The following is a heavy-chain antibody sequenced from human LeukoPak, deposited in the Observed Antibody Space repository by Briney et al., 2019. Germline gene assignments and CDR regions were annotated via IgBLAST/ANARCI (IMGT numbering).Heavy chain of an antibody. CDR1: GFTFSSYS. CDR3: ARDGDIVVVPAAPTSSYYYYMDV. D-gene: IGHD2-2*01. V-gene: IGHV3-21*01. J-gene: IGHJ6*03. CDR2: ISSSSSYI. Sequence: GGSLRLSCAASGFTFSSYSMNWVRQAPGKGLEWVSSISSSSSYIYYADSVKGRFTISRDNAKNSLYLQMNSLRAEDTAVYYCARDGDIVVVPAAPTSSYYYYMDVWGKGTTVTVSS.